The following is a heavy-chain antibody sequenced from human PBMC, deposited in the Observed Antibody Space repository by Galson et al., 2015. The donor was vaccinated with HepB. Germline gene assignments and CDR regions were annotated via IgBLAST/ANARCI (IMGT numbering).Heavy chain of an antibody. D-gene: IGHD2-2*01. V-gene: IGHV3-30-3*01. Sequence: LRLSCAASGFTFSSYAMHWVRQAPGKGLEWVAVISYDGSNKYYADSVKGRFTISRDNSKNTLYLQMNSLRAEDTAVYYCARAMGYQLLPKGYFQHWGQGTLVTVSS. CDR2: ISYDGSNK. J-gene: IGHJ1*01. CDR1: GFTFSSYA. CDR3: ARAMGYQLLPKGYFQH.